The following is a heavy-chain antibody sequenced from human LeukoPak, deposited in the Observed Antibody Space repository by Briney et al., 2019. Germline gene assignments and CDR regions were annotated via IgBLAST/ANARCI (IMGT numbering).Heavy chain of an antibody. CDR2: ISYDGSNK. V-gene: IGHV3-30*18. Sequence: PGRSLRLSCAASGFTFSSYGMHWVRQAPGKGLEWVAVISYDGSNKYYADYVKGRFTISRDNSKNTLYLQMNSLRAEDTAVYYCAKEGAAMALFYFDYWGQGTLVTVSS. CDR3: AKEGAAMALFYFDY. CDR1: GFTFSSYG. J-gene: IGHJ4*02. D-gene: IGHD5-18*01.